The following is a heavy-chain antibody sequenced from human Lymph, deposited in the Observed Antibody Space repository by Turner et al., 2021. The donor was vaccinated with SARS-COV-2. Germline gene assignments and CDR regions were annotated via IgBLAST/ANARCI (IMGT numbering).Heavy chain of an antibody. CDR2: ISSRSSYI. V-gene: IGHV3-21*01. CDR1: GFTFSCYS. Sequence: EVQLVESGGGLVKPGGSLRLSCAASGFTFSCYSMNWVRQAPGKGLEWVSSISSRSSYIYNADSVKGRFTISRENAKNSLYLQMNSLRAEDTAVYYCARDYYDFWSGYNSYYYGMDVWGQGTTVTVSS. D-gene: IGHD3-3*01. CDR3: ARDYYDFWSGYNSYYYGMDV. J-gene: IGHJ6*02.